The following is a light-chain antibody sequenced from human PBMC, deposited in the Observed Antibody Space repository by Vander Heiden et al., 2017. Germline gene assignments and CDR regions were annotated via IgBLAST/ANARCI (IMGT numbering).Light chain of an antibody. CDR2: DAS. J-gene: IGKJ2*01. Sequence: DIQTTQSTSSLTASVADRVTIRCQASQSLSSYLNWYQQKPGTAPKLLFYDASSLQSGVPSRFSGSGSGTDVTLTISSLQPEDFATYYCQQSDSTPYTVGQGTKLEIK. V-gene: IGKV1-39*01. CDR1: QSLSSY. CDR3: QQSDSTPYT.